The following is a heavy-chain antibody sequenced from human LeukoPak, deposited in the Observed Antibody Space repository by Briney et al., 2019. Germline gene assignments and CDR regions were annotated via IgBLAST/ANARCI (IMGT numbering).Heavy chain of an antibody. J-gene: IGHJ4*02. CDR1: GIAVNTKY. CDR3: ARAHTSIASAPDY. CDR2: IQTSGRV. V-gene: IGHV3-66*01. D-gene: IGHD2-2*01. Sequence: GGSLRLSCAASGIAVNTKYMSWVRQAPGKGLQWVSVIQTSGRVFYSDSVKGRFTISRDNSENTIYLQMDSLRAEDTAIYYCARAHTSIASAPDYWGQGTLVTVSS.